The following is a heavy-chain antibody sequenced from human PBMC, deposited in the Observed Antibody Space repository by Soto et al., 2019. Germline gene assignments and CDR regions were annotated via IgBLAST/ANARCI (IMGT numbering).Heavy chain of an antibody. D-gene: IGHD1-1*01. Sequence: QVQLVESGGGVVQPGRSLRLSCAASGFTISSYGMHWVRQAPGKGLEWVAIISYDEINKYYADSVKGRFTISRDNSKNTLYLQMNSLRAEDTAVYYCAKSVYNWNDGFFDYWGQGTLVTVSS. CDR3: AKSVYNWNDGFFDY. CDR2: ISYDEINK. CDR1: GFTISSYG. J-gene: IGHJ4*02. V-gene: IGHV3-30*18.